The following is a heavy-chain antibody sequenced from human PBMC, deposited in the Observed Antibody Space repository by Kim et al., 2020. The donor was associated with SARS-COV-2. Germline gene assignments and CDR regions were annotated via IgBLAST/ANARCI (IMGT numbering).Heavy chain of an antibody. V-gene: IGHV1-3*01. D-gene: IGHD6-13*01. J-gene: IGHJ4*02. Sequence: SVKVSCKASGYSFTSYAMQWVRQAPGQRLEWMGWINAGNGNTEYSQKFQGRVTITRDTSASTAYMELSSLRSEDTAVYYCARSGGTSSSWPDFWGQGTLVTVSS. CDR1: GYSFTSYA. CDR2: INAGNGNT. CDR3: ARSGGTSSSWPDF.